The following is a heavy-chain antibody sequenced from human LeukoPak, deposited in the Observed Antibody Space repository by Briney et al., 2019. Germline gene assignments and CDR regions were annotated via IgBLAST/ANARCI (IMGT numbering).Heavy chain of an antibody. D-gene: IGHD6-6*01. J-gene: IGHJ2*01. Sequence: SETLSLTCTVSGGSISSHYWSWIRQPPGKGLEGIGYIYYSGSTNYNPSLKSRVTISVDTSKNQFSLKLSSVTAADTAVYYCATDYSSSRWYFDLWGRGTLVAVSS. CDR1: GGSISSHY. CDR2: IYYSGST. V-gene: IGHV4-59*11. CDR3: ATDYSSSRWYFDL.